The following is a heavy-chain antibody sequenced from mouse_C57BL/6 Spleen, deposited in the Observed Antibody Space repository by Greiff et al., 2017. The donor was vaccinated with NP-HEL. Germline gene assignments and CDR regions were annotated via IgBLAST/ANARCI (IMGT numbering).Heavy chain of an antibody. Sequence: QVQLKESGAELARPGASVKLSCKASGYTFTSYGISWVKQRTGQGLEWIGEIYPRSGNTNYNEKFKGKATLTADKYSRTAYMELRSLTSEDSAVYFCARIPLYYGSSLDAMDYWGQGTSVTVSS. D-gene: IGHD1-1*01. CDR2: IYPRSGNT. J-gene: IGHJ4*01. CDR1: GYTFTSYG. V-gene: IGHV1-81*01. CDR3: ARIPLYYGSSLDAMDY.